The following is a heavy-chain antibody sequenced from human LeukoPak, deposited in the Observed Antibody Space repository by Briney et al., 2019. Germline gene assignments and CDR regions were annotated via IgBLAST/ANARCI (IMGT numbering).Heavy chain of an antibody. CDR1: EYTFTSYY. D-gene: IGHD5-24*01. Sequence: ASVTVSCKSSEYTFTSYYMHWVGQPPAQGVDWMGIINPGGGSTSYAQKFQGSVTITRDTPTGTVHMDLRSLRSAATDVYSCARDQNGYNSDYWGQGTLVTVSS. J-gene: IGHJ4*02. CDR3: ARDQNGYNSDY. V-gene: IGHV1-46*01. CDR2: INPGGGST.